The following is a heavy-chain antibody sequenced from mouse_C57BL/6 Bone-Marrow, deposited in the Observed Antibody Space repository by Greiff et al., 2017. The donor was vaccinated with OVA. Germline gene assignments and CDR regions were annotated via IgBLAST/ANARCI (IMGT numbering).Heavy chain of an antibody. CDR2: IHPSDSDT. CDR1: GYTFTSYW. D-gene: IGHD2-10*01. CDR3: AITPPYSSKDYAMDY. V-gene: IGHV1-74*01. J-gene: IGHJ4*01. Sequence: QVQLQQPGAELVKPGASVKVSCKASGYTFTSYWMHWVKQRPGQGLEWIGRIHPSDSDTNYNQKFKGKATLTVANSSSTAYMQLSSLTSEDSAVYDFAITPPYSSKDYAMDYGGQGTSVTVSS.